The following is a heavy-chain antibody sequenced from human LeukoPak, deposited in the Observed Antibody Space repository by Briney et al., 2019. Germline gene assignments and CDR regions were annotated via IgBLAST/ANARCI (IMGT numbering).Heavy chain of an antibody. CDR1: GGSINSYY. CDR2: IFDSGST. CDR3: ACLTTADAFDI. V-gene: IGHV4-59*01. D-gene: IGHD3-22*01. Sequence: SETLSLTCTVSGGSINSYYWSWIRQPPGEGRGWIGYIFDSGSTNYNPSLKSRLTISVDTSKNQFSLKLSSVPAADTAVYYCACLTTADAFDIWGQGTMVTVSS. J-gene: IGHJ3*02.